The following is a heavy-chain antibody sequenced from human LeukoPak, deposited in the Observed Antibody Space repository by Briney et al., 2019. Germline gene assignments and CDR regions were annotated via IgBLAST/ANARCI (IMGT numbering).Heavy chain of an antibody. CDR1: GFTFDDYA. Sequence: GRSLRLSCAASGFTFDDYAMHWVRQAPGKGLEWVSGISWNSGGIGYADSVKGRFTISRDNAKNSLYLQMNSLRAEDTALYYCAKASHCSSTSCYLDYWGQGTLVTVSS. J-gene: IGHJ4*02. CDR2: ISWNSGGI. CDR3: AKASHCSSTSCYLDY. V-gene: IGHV3-9*01. D-gene: IGHD2-2*01.